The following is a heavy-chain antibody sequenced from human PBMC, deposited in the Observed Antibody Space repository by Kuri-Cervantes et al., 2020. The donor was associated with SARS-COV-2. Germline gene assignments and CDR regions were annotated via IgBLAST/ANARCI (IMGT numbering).Heavy chain of an antibody. CDR1: GGTFSSYA. V-gene: IGHV1-8*02. Sequence: ASVKVSCKASGGTFSSYAISWVRQATGQGLEWMGWMNPNSGNTGYAQKFQGRVTMTRNTSISTAYMELSSLRSEDTAVYYCARAGLHSGYDSLGYWGQGTLVTVSS. D-gene: IGHD5-12*01. CDR2: MNPNSGNT. J-gene: IGHJ4*02. CDR3: ARAGLHSGYDSLGY.